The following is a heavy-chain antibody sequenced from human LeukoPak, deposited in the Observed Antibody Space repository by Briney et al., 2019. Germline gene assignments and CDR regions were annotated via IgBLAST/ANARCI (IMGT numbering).Heavy chain of an antibody. D-gene: IGHD3-10*01. J-gene: IGHJ6*03. Sequence: GGSLRLSCAASGFTFSSYEMNWVRQAPGKGLEWVSYISSSGSTIYYADSVKGRFTISRDNAKNSLYLQMNSLRAEDTAVYYCARTPPPSGWFGELFFSYYMDVWGKGTTVTISS. V-gene: IGHV3-48*03. CDR2: ISSSGSTI. CDR3: ARTPPPSGWFGELFFSYYMDV. CDR1: GFTFSSYE.